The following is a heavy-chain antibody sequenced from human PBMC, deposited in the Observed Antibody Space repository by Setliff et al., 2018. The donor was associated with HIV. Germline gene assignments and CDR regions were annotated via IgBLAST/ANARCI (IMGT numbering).Heavy chain of an antibody. Sequence: SETLSLTCTVPGASIKDYHWNWIRQPPGKGLEWIGFAHHSGVTSYNPSLHSRVIIAVDTSRNQFSLRVNSITAADTALYYCARWGEPTIQAFDVWGLGTMVTVSS. J-gene: IGHJ3*01. CDR3: ARWGEPTIQAFDV. CDR1: GASIKDYH. CDR2: AHHSGVT. V-gene: IGHV4-59*08. D-gene: IGHD1-1*01.